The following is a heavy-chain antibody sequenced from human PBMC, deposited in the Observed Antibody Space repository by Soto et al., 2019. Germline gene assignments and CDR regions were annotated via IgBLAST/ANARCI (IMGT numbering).Heavy chain of an antibody. Sequence: GGSLRLSCAASGFTFSSYSMNWVRQAPGKGLEWVSSISSSSSYIYYADSVKGRFTISRDNAKNSLYLQMNSLRAEDTAVYYCASHYDILTGYYTKFYYYYGMDVWGQGTTVTVSS. CDR2: ISSSSSYI. D-gene: IGHD3-9*01. CDR1: GFTFSSYS. CDR3: ASHYDILTGYYTKFYYYYGMDV. J-gene: IGHJ6*02. V-gene: IGHV3-21*01.